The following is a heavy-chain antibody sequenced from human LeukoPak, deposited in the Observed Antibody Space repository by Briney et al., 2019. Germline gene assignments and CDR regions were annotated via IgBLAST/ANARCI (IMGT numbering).Heavy chain of an antibody. D-gene: IGHD6-19*01. Sequence: SETLSLTCTVSGGSISSYYWSWIRQPPGKGLEWIGYIYYTGRTNYNPSLKSRVIISLDPSKNQFSLKVTSVTAADTAVYYCAAGVEYSSDWLPLFGYWSQGTLVAVSS. CDR3: AAGVEYSSDWLPLFGY. CDR2: IYYTGRT. CDR1: GGSISSYY. V-gene: IGHV4-59*08. J-gene: IGHJ4*02.